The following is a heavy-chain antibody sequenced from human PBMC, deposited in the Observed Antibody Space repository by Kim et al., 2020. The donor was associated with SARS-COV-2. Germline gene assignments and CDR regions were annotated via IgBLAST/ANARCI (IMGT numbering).Heavy chain of an antibody. CDR3: AREAPWGGSYPVAFDI. D-gene: IGHD1-26*01. J-gene: IGHJ3*02. CDR1: GGSISSYY. CDR2: IYYSGSI. Sequence: SETLSLTCTVSGGSISSYYWSWIRQPPGKGLEWIGYIYYSGSINYNPSLKSRVTISVDTSKNQFSLKLSSVTAADTAVYYCAREAPWGGSYPVAFDIWGQGTMVTVSS. V-gene: IGHV4-59*01.